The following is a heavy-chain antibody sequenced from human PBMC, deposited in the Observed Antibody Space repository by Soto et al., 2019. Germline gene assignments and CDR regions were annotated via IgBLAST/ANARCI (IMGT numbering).Heavy chain of an antibody. D-gene: IGHD1-26*01. CDR1: GFTLSSYW. CDR2: INSDGSSI. Sequence: GGSLRLSCAAFGFTLSSYWMHWVRQAPGKGLVWVSRINSDGSSISYADSVKGRFTISRDNAKNTLFLQMNSLRVEDTAVYYCARGKYSGSHFDFWGQGTLVTVS. J-gene: IGHJ4*02. CDR3: ARGKYSGSHFDF. V-gene: IGHV3-74*01.